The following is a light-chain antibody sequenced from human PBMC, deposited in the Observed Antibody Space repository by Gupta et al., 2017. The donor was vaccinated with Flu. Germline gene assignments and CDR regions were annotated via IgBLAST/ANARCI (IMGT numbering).Light chain of an antibody. CDR1: SSNIGSGYD. J-gene: IGLJ3*02. V-gene: IGLV1-40*01. CDR3: QSYDSYLGGSL. CDR2: GYD. Sequence: QSVLTQPPSVSGAPGQRVTLSCTGSSSNIGSGYDVHWYQQVPGTAPKLLIYGYDNRPSDVHDRFSGSKSGTSASLTIAGLRPEDEADYHCQSYDSYLGGSLFGGGTKLTVL.